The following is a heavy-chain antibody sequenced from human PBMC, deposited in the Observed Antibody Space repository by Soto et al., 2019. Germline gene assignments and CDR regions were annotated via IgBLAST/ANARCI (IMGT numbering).Heavy chain of an antibody. CDR2: TYYRSKWYN. D-gene: IGHD3-3*01. V-gene: IGHV6-1*01. J-gene: IGHJ4*02. CDR3: ASSPYDFWSGYYPLYFDY. Sequence: PSQTLSLTCAISGDSVSSNSAAWNWIRQSPSRGLEWLGRTYYRSKWYNDYAVSVKSRITINPDTSKNQFSLQLNSVTPEDTAVYYCASSPYDFWSGYYPLYFDYWGQGTLVTV. CDR1: GDSVSSNSAA.